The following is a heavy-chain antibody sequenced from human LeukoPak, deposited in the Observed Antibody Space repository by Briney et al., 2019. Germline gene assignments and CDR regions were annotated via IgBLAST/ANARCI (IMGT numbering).Heavy chain of an antibody. CDR3: ARLRKTVAGSVDY. CDR1: GGSISTHY. CDR2: IYSSGST. Sequence: SETLSLTCTVSGGSISTHYWSWIRQPPGKGLEWIGYIYSSGSTNHNPSLKSRVTISVDTSKNQFSLKMTSVTAADTAVYYCARLRKTVAGSVDYWGQGTLVTVSS. J-gene: IGHJ4*02. V-gene: IGHV4-59*08. D-gene: IGHD6-19*01.